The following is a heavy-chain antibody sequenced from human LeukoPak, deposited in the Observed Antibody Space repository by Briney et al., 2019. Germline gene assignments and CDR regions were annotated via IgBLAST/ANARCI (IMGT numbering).Heavy chain of an antibody. CDR1: GYTFTSYY. CDR2: IYPRDGST. Sequence: GASVKVSCKASGYTFTSYYMHWVRQAPGQGLEWMGMIYPRDGSTSYAQKFQGRVTVTRDTSTSTVHMELGGLRSEDTAVYYCARDQEGFDYWGQGTLVTVSS. CDR3: ARDQEGFDY. J-gene: IGHJ4*02. V-gene: IGHV1-46*01.